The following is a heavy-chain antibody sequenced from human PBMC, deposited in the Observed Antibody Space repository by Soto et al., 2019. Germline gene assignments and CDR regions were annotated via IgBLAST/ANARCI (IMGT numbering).Heavy chain of an antibody. V-gene: IGHV1-3*05. CDR3: ARGGGWYVGFYP. Sequence: QVQLVQSGAEEKKPGASVKVSCKASGYTFTSYAMHWVRQAPGQRLEWMGWINAGNGNTKYSQKFPGRVTMARATSASTAYMWLSSLRLEETAVYSGARGGGWYVGFYPWGQGTLVTVSS. D-gene: IGHD6-19*01. CDR2: INAGNGNT. J-gene: IGHJ5*02. CDR1: GYTFTSYA.